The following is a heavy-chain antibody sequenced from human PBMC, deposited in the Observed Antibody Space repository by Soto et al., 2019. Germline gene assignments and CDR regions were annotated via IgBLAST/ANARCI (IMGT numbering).Heavy chain of an antibody. Sequence: GASVKVSCKASGYTFTSYYMHWVRQAPGQGLEWMGIINPSGGSTSYAQKFQGRVTMTRDTSTSTVYMELSSLRSEDTAVYYCARDGFIAAESSGMDVWGQGTTVTVSS. V-gene: IGHV1-46*01. CDR2: INPSGGST. CDR3: ARDGFIAAESSGMDV. CDR1: GYTFTSYY. D-gene: IGHD6-13*01. J-gene: IGHJ6*02.